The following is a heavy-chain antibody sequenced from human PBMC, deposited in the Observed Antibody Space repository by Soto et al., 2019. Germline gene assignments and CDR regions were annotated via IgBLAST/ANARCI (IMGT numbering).Heavy chain of an antibody. CDR2: ISAHNGNT. CDR3: ARGRDGDY. J-gene: IGHJ4*02. Sequence: QVHLVQSGAEVKKPGASVKVSCKGSGYIFTTYGITWVRQAPGQGLEWMGWISAHNGNTNYAQKLQGRVTVTRDTSTSTAYMELRTLRSDDKAVYYCARGRDGDYWGQGALVTVSS. D-gene: IGHD6-6*01. CDR1: GYIFTTYG. V-gene: IGHV1-18*01.